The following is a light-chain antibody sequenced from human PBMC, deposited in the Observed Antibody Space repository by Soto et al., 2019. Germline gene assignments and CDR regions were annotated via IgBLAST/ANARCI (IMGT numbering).Light chain of an antibody. CDR2: GAS. CDR1: QSVSSSY. V-gene: IGKV3-20*01. CDR3: HQYGSSPFT. J-gene: IGKJ3*01. Sequence: EIVLTQSPGTLSLSPGERATLSCRASQSVSSSYLAWYQQKPGQAPRLLIYGASTRVTGIPDRFSGSGSGTDFTLTISRLEPEDFAVYYCHQYGSSPFTFGPGTEVDIK.